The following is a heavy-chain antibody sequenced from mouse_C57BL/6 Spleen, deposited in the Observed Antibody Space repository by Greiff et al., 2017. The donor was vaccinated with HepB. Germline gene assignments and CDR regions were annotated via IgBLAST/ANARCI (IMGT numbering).Heavy chain of an antibody. CDR2: IDPENGDT. Sequence: VQLKESGAELVRPGASVKLSCTASGFNIKDYYMHWVKQRPEQGLEWIGWIDPENGDTEYASKFQGKATITADTSSNTAYLQLSSLTSEDTAVYYCTTGYGSSYPYYYAMDYWGQGTSVTVSS. CDR1: GFNIKDYY. CDR3: TTGYGSSYPYYYAMDY. J-gene: IGHJ4*01. D-gene: IGHD1-1*01. V-gene: IGHV14-4*01.